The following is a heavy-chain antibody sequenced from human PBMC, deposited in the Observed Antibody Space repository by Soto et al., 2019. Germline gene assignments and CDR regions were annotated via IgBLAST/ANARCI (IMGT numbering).Heavy chain of an antibody. Sequence: EVQLVESRGNLVQPGGSLRLSCEASGFTFSGLDMHWVRQPPGKGLEWVSSIGTAGDTYYAVSVKGRFTISRDNAKNSLSLQMNSLRAGDMAVYFCAKSQEVGAHFFDSWGQGTQVTVSS. V-gene: IGHV3-13*01. CDR2: IGTAGDT. CDR3: AKSQEVGAHFFDS. J-gene: IGHJ4*02. D-gene: IGHD2-15*01. CDR1: GFTFSGLD.